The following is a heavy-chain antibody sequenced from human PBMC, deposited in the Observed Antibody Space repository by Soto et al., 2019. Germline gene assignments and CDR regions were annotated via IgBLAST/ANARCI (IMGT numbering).Heavy chain of an antibody. Sequence: QITLKESGPTLVKPTQTLTLTCTFSGFSLSTSEVGVGWIRQPPGKALEWLALLYWDDDKRYNPSLKSRLTIPKDISKHQVVLTLTNMDPVDTATYYCVHRAGMGGNSWLPGHWGQGTLVTV. D-gene: IGHD6-13*01. CDR3: VHRAGMGGNSWLPGH. V-gene: IGHV2-5*02. CDR1: GFSLSTSEVG. J-gene: IGHJ4*02. CDR2: LYWDDDK.